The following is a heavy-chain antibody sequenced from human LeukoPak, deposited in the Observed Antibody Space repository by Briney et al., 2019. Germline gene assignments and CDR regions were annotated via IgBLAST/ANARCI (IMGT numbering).Heavy chain of an antibody. J-gene: IGHJ6*03. V-gene: IGHV1-2*02. CDR3: ARGIMATNWIYYYYNYMDV. D-gene: IGHD5-12*01. CDR2: INPNSGGT. Sequence: GASVKVSCKASGYTFTGYYMHWARQAPGQGLEWMGWINPNSGGTNSAQKFQGRVTMTRDTSISTAYMVLSRLRSDDTAVYYCARGIMATNWIYYYYNYMDVWGKGTTVTVSS. CDR1: GYTFTGYY.